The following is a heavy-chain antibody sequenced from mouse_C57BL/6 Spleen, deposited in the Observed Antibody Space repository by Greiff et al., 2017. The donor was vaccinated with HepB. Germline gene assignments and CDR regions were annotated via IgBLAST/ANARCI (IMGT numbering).Heavy chain of an antibody. Sequence: EVMLVESGGGLVKPGGSLKLSCAASGFTFSDYGMHWVRQAPEKGLEWVAYISSGSSTIYYADTVKGRFTISRDNAKNTLFLQMTSLRSEETAMYYCARGGYPPWFAYWGQGTLVTVSA. V-gene: IGHV5-17*01. J-gene: IGHJ3*01. CDR2: ISSGSSTI. D-gene: IGHD2-2*01. CDR3: ARGGYPPWFAY. CDR1: GFTFSDYG.